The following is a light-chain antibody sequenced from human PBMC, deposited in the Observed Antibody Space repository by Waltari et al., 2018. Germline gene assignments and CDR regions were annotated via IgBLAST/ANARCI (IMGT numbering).Light chain of an antibody. CDR1: QSVSYNN. CDR2: GAS. J-gene: IGKJ1*01. Sequence: EIVLTQSPGTLSLSPGEGATLSCRASQSVSYNNLAWYQHTPGQAPRLLIYGASSRPTGIPDRFSASGSGTDFTLTISRLEPGDFAMYYCQQYGTSPGTFGQGTKVEIK. V-gene: IGKV3-20*01. CDR3: QQYGTSPGT.